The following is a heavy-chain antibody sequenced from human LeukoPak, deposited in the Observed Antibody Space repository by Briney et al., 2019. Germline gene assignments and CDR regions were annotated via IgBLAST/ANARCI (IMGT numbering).Heavy chain of an antibody. CDR1: GGTFSSYA. D-gene: IGHD5-18*01. CDR3: AREGDTAKLSNWFDP. J-gene: IGHJ5*02. V-gene: IGHV1-69*01. CDR2: IIPIFGTA. Sequence: GASVKVSCKASGGTFSSYAISWVRQAPGQGLEWMGGIIPIFGTANCAQKFQGRVTITADESTSTAYMELSSLRSEDTAVYYCAREGDTAKLSNWFDPWGQGTLVTVSS.